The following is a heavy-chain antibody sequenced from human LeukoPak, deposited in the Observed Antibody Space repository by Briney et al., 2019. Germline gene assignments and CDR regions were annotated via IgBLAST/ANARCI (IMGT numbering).Heavy chain of an antibody. CDR3: ARAKYYYGSGSYPTYDY. D-gene: IGHD3-10*01. Sequence: GGSLRLSCAVSGFTFSAHSMRWVRQAPGKGLEWVAVISYDGSNKYYADSVKGRFTISGDNSKNTLYLQMNSLRAEDTAVYYCARAKYYYGSGSYPTYDYWGQGTLVTVSS. CDR1: GFTFSAHS. V-gene: IGHV3-30*04. J-gene: IGHJ4*02. CDR2: ISYDGSNK.